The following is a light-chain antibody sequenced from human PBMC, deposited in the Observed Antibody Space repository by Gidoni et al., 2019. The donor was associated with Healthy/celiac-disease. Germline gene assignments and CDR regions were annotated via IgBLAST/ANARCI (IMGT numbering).Light chain of an antibody. Sequence: SSELIQPPSVSVSPGQTASITCSGDKLGDKYACWYQQKPGQSPVLVIYQDSKRPSGIPERFSGSNSGNTATLTISGTQAMEEADYYCQAWDSSPVFGGGTKLTVL. CDR1: KLGDKY. CDR2: QDS. CDR3: QAWDSSPV. V-gene: IGLV3-1*01. J-gene: IGLJ2*01.